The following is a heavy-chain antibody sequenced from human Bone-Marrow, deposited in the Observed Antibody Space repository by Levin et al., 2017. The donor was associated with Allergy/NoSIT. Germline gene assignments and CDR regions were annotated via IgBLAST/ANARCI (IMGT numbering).Heavy chain of an antibody. CDR1: GFSFTNAW. CDR3: TTVNPGYSTTWYGVGDF. Sequence: GGSLRLSCEASGFSFTNAWMSWVRQCPGKGLEWVGRIKSNVDSGTTDYGAPVKGRFTISRDDSKDTLYLQMNSLKTEDTAVYYCTTVNPGYSTTWYGVGDFWGQGTLVTVSS. J-gene: IGHJ4*02. D-gene: IGHD6-13*01. CDR2: IKSNVDSGTT. V-gene: IGHV3-15*01.